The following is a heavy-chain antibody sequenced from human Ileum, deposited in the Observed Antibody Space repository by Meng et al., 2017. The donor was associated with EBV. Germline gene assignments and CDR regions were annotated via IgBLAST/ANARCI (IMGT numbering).Heavy chain of an antibody. CDR1: DGSINSRGYY. J-gene: IGHJ5*02. V-gene: IGHV4-39*01. D-gene: IGHD3-3*01. CDR2: IFYSGNT. CDR3: LGLREGTMAGS. Sequence: QEAGAGLVKASETLSLPRTVSDGSINSRGYYWGWIRQPPGKGLEWIGSIFYSGNTYYNPSLESRVTISVDTSKNQFILKVTSVTAADTAVYYCLGLREGTMAGSWGQGILVTVSS.